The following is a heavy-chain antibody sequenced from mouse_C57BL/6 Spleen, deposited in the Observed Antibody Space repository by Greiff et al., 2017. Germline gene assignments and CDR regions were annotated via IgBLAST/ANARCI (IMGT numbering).Heavy chain of an antibody. CDR1: GYTFTSYW. D-gene: IGHD1-1*01. J-gene: IGHJ4*01. CDR3: ARDTTVPMDY. V-gene: IGHV1-55*01. Sequence: QVQLQQPGAELVKPGASVKMSCKASGYTFTSYWITWVKQRPGQGLEWIGDIYPGSGSTNYNEKFKSKATLTLDTSSSTAYMQLSSLTSEDSAVYYCARDTTVPMDYWGQGTSVTVSS. CDR2: IYPGSGST.